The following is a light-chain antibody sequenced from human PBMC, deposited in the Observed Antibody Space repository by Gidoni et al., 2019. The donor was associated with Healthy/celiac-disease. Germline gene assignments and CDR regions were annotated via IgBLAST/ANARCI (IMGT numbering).Light chain of an antibody. Sequence: GDRVTITCRASQSISSWLAWYQQKPGKAPKLLICDASSLESGVPSRSSGRGSGTEFTLTISSLQPEDFATYYCQQLNSYPLTFGEGTKVEIK. V-gene: IGKV1-5*01. J-gene: IGKJ4*01. CDR1: QSISSW. CDR2: DAS. CDR3: QQLNSYPLT.